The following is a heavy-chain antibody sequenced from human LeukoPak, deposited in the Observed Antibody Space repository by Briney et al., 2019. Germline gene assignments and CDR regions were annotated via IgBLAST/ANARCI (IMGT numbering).Heavy chain of an antibody. D-gene: IGHD3-10*01. V-gene: IGHV3-23*01. CDR3: ATQSPDYSIGPSYGSFNI. J-gene: IGHJ3*02. CDR2: IGASGDHI. Sequence: GGSLRLSCEASGFIFHNYAMAWVRQAPGKGLEYVSSIGASGDHIYYGGSVKGRFTISRDNSKNTLFLQINSLRAEDTALYYCATQSPDYSIGPSYGSFNIWGQGTKVTVSS. CDR1: GFIFHNYA.